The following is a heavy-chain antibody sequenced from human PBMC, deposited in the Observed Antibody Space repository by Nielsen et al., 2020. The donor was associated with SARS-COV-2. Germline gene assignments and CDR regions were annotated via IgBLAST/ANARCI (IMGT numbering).Heavy chain of an antibody. V-gene: IGHV3-30*04. J-gene: IGHJ6*02. CDR3: AKDGGIVVVVAAHYGMDV. D-gene: IGHD2-15*01. Sequence: WIRQPPGKGLEWVAVISYDGSNKYYADSVKGRFTISRDNSKNTLCLQMNSLRAEDTAVYYCAKDGGIVVVVAAHYGMDVWGQGTTVTVSS. CDR2: ISYDGSNK.